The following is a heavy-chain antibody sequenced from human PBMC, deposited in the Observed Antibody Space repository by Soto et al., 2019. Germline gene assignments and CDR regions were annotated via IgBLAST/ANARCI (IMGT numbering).Heavy chain of an antibody. Sequence: GSVKVSFQASFYTFTISAMHWVRQAPGQRLEWMGWINAGNGNTKYSQKFQGRVTITRDTSASTAYMELSSLRSEDTAVCYCARCLSSGWYRQTQYYFDYWGQGTLVTVSS. V-gene: IGHV1-3*01. CDR1: FYTFTISA. CDR2: INAGNGNT. D-gene: IGHD6-19*01. CDR3: ARCLSSGWYRQTQYYFDY. J-gene: IGHJ4*02.